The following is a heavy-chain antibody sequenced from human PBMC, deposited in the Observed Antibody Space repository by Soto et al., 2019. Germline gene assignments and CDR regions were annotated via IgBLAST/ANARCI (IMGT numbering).Heavy chain of an antibody. CDR2: INPSGGST. V-gene: IGHV1-46*03. CDR1: GYSFTSYY. Sequence: ASVKVSCKASGYSFTSYYMHWLRQASGQGLEWMGIINPSGGSTSYAQKFQGRVTMTRDTSTSTVYMELSSLRSEDTAVYYCARDFRELRDXDYWGQGTLVTVSS. J-gene: IGHJ4*02. CDR3: ARDFRELRDXDY. D-gene: IGHD1-7*01.